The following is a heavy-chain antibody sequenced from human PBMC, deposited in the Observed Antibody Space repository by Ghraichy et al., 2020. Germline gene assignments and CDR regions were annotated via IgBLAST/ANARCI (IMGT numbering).Heavy chain of an antibody. J-gene: IGHJ6*02. Sequence: ASVKVSCKAAGARVTTSVTSLLRQAPGQGLKWMGWISSKTGATNYAQRFQGRVNMTTDPSTTTAYMDLRSLTSDDTAIFYCARTTFGVVSSQGQNLYYQFMDVWGQGTSVTVS. CDR2: ISSKTGAT. D-gene: IGHD3-3*01. CDR1: GARVTTSV. CDR3: ARTTFGVVSSQGQNLYYQFMDV. V-gene: IGHV1-18*04.